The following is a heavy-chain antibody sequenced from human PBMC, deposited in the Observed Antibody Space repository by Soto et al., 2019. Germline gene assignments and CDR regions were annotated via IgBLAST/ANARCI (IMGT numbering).Heavy chain of an antibody. CDR3: ATDHIISPSCAWWLDP. CDR2: IKPSGDIT. V-gene: IGHV1-46*01. CDR1: GYTFSSNW. D-gene: IGHD2-21*01. Sequence: ASVRVSCKASGYTFSSNWIHWVRRAPGQVLGWMGVIKPSGDITNYAQKFQGRVTLTSDTSTSTVYMQLNSLTSGETAVYYCATDHIISPSCAWWLDPWG. J-gene: IGHJ5*02.